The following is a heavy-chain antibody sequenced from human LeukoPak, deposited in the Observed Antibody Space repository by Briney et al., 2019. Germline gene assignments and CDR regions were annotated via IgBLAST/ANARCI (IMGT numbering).Heavy chain of an antibody. CDR3: ARYSVPATIGWGAFDI. CDR2: LSGSGVNT. V-gene: IGHV3-23*01. CDR1: GFTFSSYS. J-gene: IGHJ3*02. D-gene: IGHD2-2*01. Sequence: GGSLRLSCAASGFTFSSYSMNWVRQAPGKGLEWVSSLSGSGVNTYYADSVKGRFTISRDNSKNTLYLQMNNLRAEDTAVYHCARYSVPATIGWGAFDIWGQGTMVTVSS.